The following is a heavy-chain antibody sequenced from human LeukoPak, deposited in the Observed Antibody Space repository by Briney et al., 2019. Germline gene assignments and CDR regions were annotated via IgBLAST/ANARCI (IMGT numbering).Heavy chain of an antibody. CDR2: ISRNSGSI. Sequence: PGGSLRLSCAASGFTFDHYAMHWVRQAPGKGLEWVSGISRNSGSIGYADSVQDRFTISRDNANNSLYLQMNSLRPEDTALYYCVKDIFYDSSGRNNYFDYWGQGTLVTVSS. J-gene: IGHJ4*02. V-gene: IGHV3-9*01. CDR3: VKDIFYDSSGRNNYFDY. D-gene: IGHD3-22*01. CDR1: GFTFDHYA.